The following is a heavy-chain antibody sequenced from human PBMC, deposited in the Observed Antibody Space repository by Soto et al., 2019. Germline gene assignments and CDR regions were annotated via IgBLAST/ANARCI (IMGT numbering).Heavy chain of an antibody. J-gene: IGHJ4*02. CDR3: ARSFGWYAIDH. CDR1: SASIITEQR. CDR2: IHHSGST. Sequence: QMQLQESGPGLVKPSETLSLTCAVSSASIITEQRWTWVRQPPGKGLEWIGEIHHSGSTNNNPSLRSRVTMSVDQSKNQFSLNVNSVAAADTALYYCARSFGWYAIDHWGQGTLVIVSS. D-gene: IGHD6-19*01. V-gene: IGHV4-4*02.